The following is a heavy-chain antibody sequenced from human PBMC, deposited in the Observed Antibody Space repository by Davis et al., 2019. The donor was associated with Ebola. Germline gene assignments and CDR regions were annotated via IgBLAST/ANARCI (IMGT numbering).Heavy chain of an antibody. D-gene: IGHD3-9*01. J-gene: IGHJ6*02. CDR2: IHGSGST. Sequence: PSETLPLTCSVSGGSFSNYHWNWIRQPPGKGLEWIGYIHGSGSTNYNPSLKSRVSISVDTSKNQFTLRLHSVTAADAAVYYCARGLRYFDWFSLDVWGQGTTVTVSS. CDR1: GGSFSNYH. V-gene: IGHV4-59*01. CDR3: ARGLRYFDWFSLDV.